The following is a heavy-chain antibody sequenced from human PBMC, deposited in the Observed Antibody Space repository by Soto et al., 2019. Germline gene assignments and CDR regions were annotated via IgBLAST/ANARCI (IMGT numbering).Heavy chain of an antibody. V-gene: IGHV3-74*01. CDR3: VRDVATSGTEFDY. Sequence: EVQLVESGGGLVQPGGSLRLSCAATGFTFSSYWMHWVRQAPGMGLVWVSRIKSDGSRTSYADSVKGRFTISRDNGKKTLYLQMNSLRAEDTAVYYCVRDVATSGTEFDYWGQGTLVTVSS. D-gene: IGHD5-12*01. CDR1: GFTFSSYW. J-gene: IGHJ4*02. CDR2: IKSDGSRT.